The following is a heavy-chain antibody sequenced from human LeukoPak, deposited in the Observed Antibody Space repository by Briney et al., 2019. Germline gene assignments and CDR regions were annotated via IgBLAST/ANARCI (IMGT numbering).Heavy chain of an antibody. D-gene: IGHD2-2*01. J-gene: IGHJ3*02. CDR1: GFTVSRNY. V-gene: IGHV3-66*02. CDR3: ARSTRALVPTADDAFDI. Sequence: PGGSLRLSCAASGFTVSRNYMNWVRQAPGKGLEWVSIIHSVGTTYYADSVKGRCTISRDYSKNTLYLQMNSLRVEDTAVYYCARSTRALVPTADDAFDIWRQGTMVTVSS. CDR2: IHSVGTT.